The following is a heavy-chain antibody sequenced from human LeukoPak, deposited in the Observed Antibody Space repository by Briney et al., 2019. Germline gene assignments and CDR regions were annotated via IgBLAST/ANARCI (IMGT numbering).Heavy chain of an antibody. V-gene: IGHV3-74*01. J-gene: IGHJ5*02. D-gene: IGHD6-13*01. CDR1: GFTFSNFW. CDR3: AKEAGTGWFDP. Sequence: GGSLRLSCAASGFTFSNFWMHWVRQAPGKGLVWVALIYGDGSFTRYADSVKGRFTISRDNSKNTLYLQMNSLRAEDTAVYYCAKEAGTGWFDPWGQGTLVTVSS. CDR2: IYGDGSFT.